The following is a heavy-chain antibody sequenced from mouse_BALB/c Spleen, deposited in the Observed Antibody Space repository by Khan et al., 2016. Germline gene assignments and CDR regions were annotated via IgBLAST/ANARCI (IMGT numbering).Heavy chain of an antibody. CDR2: IDPANGNT. CDR3: ARSPYDYDVGFAY. Sequence: VQLQQSGAELVKPGASVKLSCTAAGFNIKDTYMHWVKQRPEQGLEWIGRIDPANGNTKYDPKFQGKATITADTSSNTAYLQLSSLTSEDTAVYYYARSPYDYDVGFAYWDQGTLVTVSA. V-gene: IGHV14-3*02. D-gene: IGHD2-4*01. CDR1: GFNIKDTY. J-gene: IGHJ3*01.